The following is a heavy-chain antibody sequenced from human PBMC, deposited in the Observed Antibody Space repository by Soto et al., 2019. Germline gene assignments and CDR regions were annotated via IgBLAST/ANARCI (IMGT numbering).Heavy chain of an antibody. Sequence: SETVSLTCTVSGGSISSGGYYLSWIRQYPGKGLEWIGYISYSGSTYYNPSLKSRITISVDTSKNQFFLKLRSVTAADTAVYYCARDNYYTGSGYYPPFYEYFQHSGQGTLFTVSS. V-gene: IGHV4-31*03. CDR3: ARDNYYTGSGYYPPFYEYFQH. D-gene: IGHD3-22*01. CDR1: GGSISSGGYY. J-gene: IGHJ1*01. CDR2: ISYSGST.